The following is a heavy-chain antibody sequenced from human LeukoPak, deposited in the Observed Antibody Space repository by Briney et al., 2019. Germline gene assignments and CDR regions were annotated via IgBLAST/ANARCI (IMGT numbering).Heavy chain of an antibody. D-gene: IGHD2-8*02. CDR1: GYTFSNYY. CDR3: AREESGGYFDY. J-gene: IGHJ4*02. CDR2: INPTGTGT. Sequence: ASVKVSCKASGYTFSNYYMHWVRQAPGQELEWMGLINPTGTGTNYAQKFRGRVTLTRDTPTTTVYMELSSLRSEDSAVYYCAREESGGYFDYWGQGTLVTVSS. V-gene: IGHV1-46*01.